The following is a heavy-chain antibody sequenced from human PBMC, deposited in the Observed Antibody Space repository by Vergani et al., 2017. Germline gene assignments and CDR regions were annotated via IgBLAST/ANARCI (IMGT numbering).Heavy chain of an antibody. Sequence: QVQLVQSGAEVKKPGSSVKVSCKASGGTFSSYAISWVRQAPGQGLEWMGRIIPIFGTANYAQKFQGRVTITADKSTSTAYMELSSLRSEDTAVYYCARDFAVHYYGSGPERDYWGQGTLVTVSS. J-gene: IGHJ4*02. CDR2: IIPIFGTA. V-gene: IGHV1-69*14. CDR1: GGTFSSYA. CDR3: ARDFAVHYYGSGPERDY. D-gene: IGHD3-10*01.